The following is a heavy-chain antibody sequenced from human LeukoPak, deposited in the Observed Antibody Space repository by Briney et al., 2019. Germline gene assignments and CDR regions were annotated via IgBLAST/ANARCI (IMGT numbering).Heavy chain of an antibody. CDR2: ISSGSSTI. CDR3: AKDKYYYDSSGYPDY. D-gene: IGHD3-22*01. CDR1: GITFSSYS. J-gene: IGHJ4*02. V-gene: IGHV3-48*01. Sequence: GGSLRLSCAASGITFSSYSMNWVRQAPGKGLEWVSYISSGSSTIYYADSVKGRFTISRDNAKNSLYLQMNSLRAEDTAVYYCAKDKYYYDSSGYPDYWGQGTLVTVSS.